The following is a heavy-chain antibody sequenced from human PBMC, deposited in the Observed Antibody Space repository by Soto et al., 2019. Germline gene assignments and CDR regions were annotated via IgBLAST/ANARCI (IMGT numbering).Heavy chain of an antibody. J-gene: IGHJ6*02. CDR3: ARIRMVRGVWVRSPDRYGMDV. CDR1: GGSFSGYY. D-gene: IGHD3-10*01. V-gene: IGHV4-34*01. CDR2: INHSGST. Sequence: SETLSLTCAVYGGSFSGYYWSWIRQPPGKGLEWIGEINHSGSTNYNPSLKSRVTISVDTSKNQFSLKLSSVTAADTAVYYCARIRMVRGVWVRSPDRYGMDVWGQGTTVTVSS.